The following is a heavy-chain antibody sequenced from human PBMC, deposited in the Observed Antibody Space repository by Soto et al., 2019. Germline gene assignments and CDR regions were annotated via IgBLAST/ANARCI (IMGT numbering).Heavy chain of an antibody. J-gene: IGHJ5*02. CDR3: ARGIATGQLDP. Sequence: ASVKVSCKASGYTFTRYTMNWVRQAPGQRLEWMGWINPDNGNTKSSQKFQDRVIITRDTSASAAYMDLSSLRSEDTAVYYCARGIATGQLDPWGQGTLVTVSS. V-gene: IGHV1-3*01. CDR2: INPDNGNT. D-gene: IGHD2-15*01. CDR1: GYTFTRYT.